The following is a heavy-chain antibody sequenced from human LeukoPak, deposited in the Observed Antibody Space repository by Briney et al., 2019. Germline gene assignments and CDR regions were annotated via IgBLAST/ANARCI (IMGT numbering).Heavy chain of an antibody. J-gene: IGHJ4*02. CDR3: ARDRGGALNWNCGY. Sequence: SVKVSCKASGGTFSSYAISWVRQAPGQGLEWMGGIIPIFGTANYAQKFQGRVTITADKSTSTAYMELSSLRSEDTAVYYCARDRGGALNWNCGYWGQGTLVTVSS. D-gene: IGHD1-7*01. CDR1: GGTFSSYA. CDR2: IIPIFGTA. V-gene: IGHV1-69*06.